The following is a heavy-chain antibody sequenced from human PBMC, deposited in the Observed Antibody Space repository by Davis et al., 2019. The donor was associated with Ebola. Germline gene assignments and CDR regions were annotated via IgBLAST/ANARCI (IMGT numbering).Heavy chain of an antibody. V-gene: IGHV3-7*01. J-gene: IGHJ6*02. CDR2: IEQDGSNK. Sequence: GESLKISCAASGFTFSNYWMSWVRQAPGKGLEWVANIEQDGSNKYYADSVKGRFTISRDNSKNTLYLQMNSLRAEDTAVYYCASERITIFGGAPMDVWGQGTTVTVSS. D-gene: IGHD3-3*01. CDR3: ASERITIFGGAPMDV. CDR1: GFTFSNYW.